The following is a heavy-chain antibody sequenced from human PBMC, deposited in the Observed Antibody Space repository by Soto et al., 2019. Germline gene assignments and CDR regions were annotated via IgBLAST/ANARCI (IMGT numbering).Heavy chain of an antibody. Sequence: VQLEESGGGLVKPGWSLRLSCAASGFTFSSYSMNWVRQAPGKGLEWVSSISSSSSYIYYADSVKGRFTISRDNAKNSLYLQMNSLRAEDTAVYYCARDPEYYDYIWGSYRQFDYWGQGTLVTVSS. D-gene: IGHD3-16*02. J-gene: IGHJ4*02. CDR3: ARDPEYYDYIWGSYRQFDY. CDR2: ISSSSSYI. V-gene: IGHV3-21*01. CDR1: GFTFSSYS.